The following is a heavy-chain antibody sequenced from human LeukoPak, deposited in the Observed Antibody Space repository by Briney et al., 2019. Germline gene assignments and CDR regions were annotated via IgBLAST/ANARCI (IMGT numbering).Heavy chain of an antibody. J-gene: IGHJ4*02. D-gene: IGHD3-22*01. CDR2: ISGSSITI. CDR3: AKDISYDSSSCDY. V-gene: IGHV3-48*01. Sequence: GGSLRLSCSTSGLTFSTYSLNWVRQAPGKGLEWLSYISGSSITIYYADSVKGRFTISRDNSKNTLYLQMNSLRAEDTAVYYCAKDISYDSSSCDYWGQGTLVTVSS. CDR1: GLTFSTYS.